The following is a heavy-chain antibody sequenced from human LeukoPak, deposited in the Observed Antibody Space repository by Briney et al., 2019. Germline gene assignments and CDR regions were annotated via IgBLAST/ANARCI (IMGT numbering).Heavy chain of an antibody. D-gene: IGHD1-26*01. CDR3: ARSLGGSHTLYYYYGMDV. CDR2: ISGSGGST. V-gene: IGHV3-23*01. J-gene: IGHJ6*02. Sequence: QAGGSLRLSCAASGFTFSSYAMSRVRQAPGKGLEWVSAISGSGGSTYYADSVKGRFTISRDNSKNTLYLQMNSLRAEDTAVYYCARSLGGSHTLYYYYGMDVWGQGTTVTVSS. CDR1: GFTFSSYA.